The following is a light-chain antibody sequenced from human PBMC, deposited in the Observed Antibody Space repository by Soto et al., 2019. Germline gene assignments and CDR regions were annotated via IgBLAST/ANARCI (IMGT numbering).Light chain of an antibody. J-gene: IGKJ2*01. CDR2: AAS. V-gene: IGKV1-8*01. Sequence: AIRMTQSPSSLSASTGDGVTITCRASQGISSYLAWYQQKPGKAPKLLIYAASTLQSGVPSRFSGSGSGTDFTLTISCLQSEDFATYYCQQYYSYPLTFGQGTKLEIK. CDR1: QGISSY. CDR3: QQYYSYPLT.